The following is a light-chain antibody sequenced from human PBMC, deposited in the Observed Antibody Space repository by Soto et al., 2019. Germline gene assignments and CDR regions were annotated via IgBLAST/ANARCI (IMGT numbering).Light chain of an antibody. CDR1: SSDVGGYNY. CDR2: DVS. J-gene: IGLJ3*02. CDR3: SSYAGSNDRWV. V-gene: IGLV2-14*01. Sequence: QSALTQPASVSGSPGQSITISCTGTSSDVGGYNYVSWYQQHPGKAPKLMIYDVSNRPSGVSNRFSGSKSGNTASLTVSGLQAEDEADYYCSSYAGSNDRWVFGGGTKLTVL.